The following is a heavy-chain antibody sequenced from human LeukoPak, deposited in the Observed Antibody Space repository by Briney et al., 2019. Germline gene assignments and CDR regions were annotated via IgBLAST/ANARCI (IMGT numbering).Heavy chain of an antibody. CDR2: ISSSSSYI. CDR3: ARNLNSWFDP. CDR1: GFTFINYN. V-gene: IGHV3-21*01. Sequence: GGSLRLSCAASGFTFINYNMNWVRQAPGKGLEWVSSISSSSSYIYYADSLKGRFTISRDNAKNSLFLQMNSLRAEDTAVYYCARNLNSWFDPWGQGTLVTVSS. D-gene: IGHD3-9*01. J-gene: IGHJ5*02.